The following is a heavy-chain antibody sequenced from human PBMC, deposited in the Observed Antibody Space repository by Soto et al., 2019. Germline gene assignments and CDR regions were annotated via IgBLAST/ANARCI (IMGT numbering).Heavy chain of an antibody. CDR1: GGSFSGYY. Sequence: QVQLQQWGAGLLKPSETLSLTCAVYGGSFSGYYWSWIRQPPGKGLEWIGEINHSGRTNYNPSLKSRLTISVDTSKNQFSLKLSSVTAADTAVYYCARVWRSRGWFDPWGQGTLVTVSS. CDR3: ARVWRSRGWFDP. D-gene: IGHD1-1*01. CDR2: INHSGRT. V-gene: IGHV4-34*01. J-gene: IGHJ5*02.